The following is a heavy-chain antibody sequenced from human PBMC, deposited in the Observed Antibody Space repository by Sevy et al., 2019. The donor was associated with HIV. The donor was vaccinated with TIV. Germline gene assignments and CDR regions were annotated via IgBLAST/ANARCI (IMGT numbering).Heavy chain of an antibody. D-gene: IGHD1-26*01. Sequence: GGSLRLSCEVPGFSFNSYSFNWVRQAPGKGLEWISYITSSSHITYYAESVQGRFTISRDNVKKSLYLQMNSLRVEDTAIYYCVRGMGIRNLYYFDHWGQGTLVTVSS. V-gene: IGHV3-48*01. CDR1: GFSFNSYS. CDR3: VRGMGIRNLYYFDH. J-gene: IGHJ4*02. CDR2: ITSSSHIT.